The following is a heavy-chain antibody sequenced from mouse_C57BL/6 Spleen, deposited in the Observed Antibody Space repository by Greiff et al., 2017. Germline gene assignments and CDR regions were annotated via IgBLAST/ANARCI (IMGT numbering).Heavy chain of an antibody. CDR1: GFNFTDDY. Sequence: EVQLVESGAELVRPGASVKLSCTASGFNFTDDYMHWVKQRPEQGLEWIGWIDPENGDTEYASKFQGKATITADTSSNTAYLQLSSLTSEDTAVYYCTTHGNYGWFAYWGQGTLVTVSA. D-gene: IGHD2-1*01. CDR2: IDPENGDT. V-gene: IGHV14-4*01. J-gene: IGHJ3*01. CDR3: TTHGNYGWFAY.